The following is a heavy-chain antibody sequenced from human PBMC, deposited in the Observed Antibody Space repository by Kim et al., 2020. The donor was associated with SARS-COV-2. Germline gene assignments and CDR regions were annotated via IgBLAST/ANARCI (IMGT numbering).Heavy chain of an antibody. CDR3: ASSRGASGWSMGLFGMDV. CDR1: GYTFTSYA. CDR2: INAGNGNT. Sequence: ASVKVSCKASGYTFTSYAMHWVRQAPGQRLEWMGWINAGNGNTKYSQKFQGRVTITRDTSASTAYMELSSLRSEDTAVYYCASSRGASGWSMGLFGMDVWGQGTTVTVSS. V-gene: IGHV1-3*01. D-gene: IGHD6-19*01. J-gene: IGHJ6*02.